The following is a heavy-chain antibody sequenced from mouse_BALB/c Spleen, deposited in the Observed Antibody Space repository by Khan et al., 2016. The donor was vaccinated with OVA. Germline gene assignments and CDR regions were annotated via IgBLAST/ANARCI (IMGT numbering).Heavy chain of an antibody. D-gene: IGHD1-1*02. CDR3: TREGVYGSSFAY. CDR2: IYPSDSYT. V-gene: IGHV1-69*02. Sequence: VQLQESGIELVRPGASVKLSCKASGYTFTNYWINWVKQRPGQGLEWIGNIYPSDSYTNYNQRFKDKATLTVDKSSSTAYLLLSSPTSEDSAVYYCTREGVYGSSFAYWGQGTLVTVSA. J-gene: IGHJ3*01. CDR1: GYTFTNYW.